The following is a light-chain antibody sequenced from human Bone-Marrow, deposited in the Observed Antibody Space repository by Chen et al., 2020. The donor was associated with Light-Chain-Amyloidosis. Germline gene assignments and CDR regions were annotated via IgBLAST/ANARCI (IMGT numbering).Light chain of an antibody. CDR1: DLPTKY. Sequence: SYELTQPPSVSVSPGQTARITCSGDDLPTKYAYWYQQKPGQAPVLVIHRDTERPSGISERFSGSSSGTTATLTISVVQAEDKADYHCQSADSSGTYEVIFGGGTKLTVL. V-gene: IGLV3-25*03. J-gene: IGLJ2*01. CDR3: QSADSSGTYEVI. CDR2: RDT.